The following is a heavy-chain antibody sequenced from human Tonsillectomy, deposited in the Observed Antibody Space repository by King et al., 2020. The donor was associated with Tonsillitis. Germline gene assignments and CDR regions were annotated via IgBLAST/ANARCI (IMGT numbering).Heavy chain of an antibody. Sequence: QLVQSGAEVKKPGSSVKVSCKVSGGTFTTYAINWVRQAPGQGLEWMVDIIPIFGRANYAQKFQGRVTITADESTSTAYMELNRLRSEDTAVYYCARDLDGMDVWGQGTTVTVSS. J-gene: IGHJ6*02. CDR3: ARDLDGMDV. CDR1: GGTFTTYA. V-gene: IGHV1-69*01. CDR2: IIPIFGRA.